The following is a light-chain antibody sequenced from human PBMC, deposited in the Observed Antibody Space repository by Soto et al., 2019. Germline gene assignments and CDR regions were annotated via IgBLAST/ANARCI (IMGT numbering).Light chain of an antibody. CDR1: QSVSDNY. CDR3: QQYGGTPTIT. V-gene: IGKV3-20*01. CDR2: GAS. J-gene: IGKJ5*01. Sequence: IVLTQSPGTLSMSPGERATLSCRASQSVSDNYLSWYQQKPGQAHRLLIYGASNRATGIPDRFSGSGSATDFSLTIRRLEPEDSAVYYCQQYGGTPTITFGQGTRLEI.